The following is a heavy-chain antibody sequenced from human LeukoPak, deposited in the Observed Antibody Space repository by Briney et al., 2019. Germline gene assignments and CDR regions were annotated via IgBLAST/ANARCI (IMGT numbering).Heavy chain of an antibody. D-gene: IGHD2-2*03. J-gene: IGHJ4*02. Sequence: GGSLRLSCAASGFTISRSSMHWVRQAPGKGLEFVSAISRSGGNAYYANSVKGRFTISRDTSKNTLYLQVGSLRVEDMAVYYCARVGDRSGNGYSHWGQGTLVTVSS. CDR3: ARVGDRSGNGYSH. CDR1: GFTISRSS. CDR2: ISRSGGNA. V-gene: IGHV3-64*01.